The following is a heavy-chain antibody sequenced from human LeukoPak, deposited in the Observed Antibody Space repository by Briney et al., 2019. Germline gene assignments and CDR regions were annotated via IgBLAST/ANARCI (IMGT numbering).Heavy chain of an antibody. D-gene: IGHD3-3*01. V-gene: IGHV4-30-2*01. CDR2: IYHTGIT. CDR3: AKGFWSGYQYDAFDI. Sequence: PSETLSLTCTVSGDSISSGGYFWSWIRQPPGRGLEWIGFIYHTGITYYNPSLKSRVTISVDRPKNQFSLNLYSVTAADTAVYYCAKGFWSGYQYDAFDIWGQGTMVTVSS. J-gene: IGHJ3*02. CDR1: GDSISSGGYF.